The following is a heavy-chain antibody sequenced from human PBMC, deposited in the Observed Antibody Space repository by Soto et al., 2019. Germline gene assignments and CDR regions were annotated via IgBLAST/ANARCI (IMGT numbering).Heavy chain of an antibody. D-gene: IGHD6-19*01. CDR1: GYTFTSYA. CDR3: ARAHSSGWYYFDY. V-gene: IGHV1-3*01. CDR2: INAGNGNT. J-gene: IGHJ4*02. Sequence: ASVKVSCKASGYTFTSYAMHWVRQAPGQRLEWMGWINAGNGNTKYSQKFQGRVTITRDTSASTAYMELSSPRSEDTAVYYCARAHSSGWYYFDYWGQGTLVTVSS.